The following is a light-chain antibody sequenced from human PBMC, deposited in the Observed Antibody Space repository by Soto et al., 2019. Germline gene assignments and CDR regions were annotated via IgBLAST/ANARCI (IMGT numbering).Light chain of an antibody. CDR2: SNN. V-gene: IGLV1-44*01. CDR1: SSNIGSNT. CDR3: AAWDDSLKGWV. Sequence: QSVLTQPPSASGTPGQRVTISCSGSSSNIGSNTVNWYQQLPGTAPKLLIYSNNQRPSGVPDRFSGSKSGTSASLAISGPQSEDEADYYCAAWDDSLKGWVFGGGTKVTVL. J-gene: IGLJ3*02.